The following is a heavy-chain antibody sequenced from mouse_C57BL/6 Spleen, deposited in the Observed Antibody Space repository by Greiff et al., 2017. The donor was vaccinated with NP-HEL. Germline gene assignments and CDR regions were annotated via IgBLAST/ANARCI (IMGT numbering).Heavy chain of an antibody. CDR2: IDPENGDN. Sequence: EVKLVESGAELVRPGGSVKLSCTASGFYIKDDYKPWVKQRPEQGPEWVGWIDPENGDNEYAPKFQGKATITADTSANTAYLQRSSLTSEDTAVYYCTHYYGSPFAYWGQGTLVTVSA. CDR1: GFYIKDDY. D-gene: IGHD1-1*01. V-gene: IGHV14-4*01. CDR3: THYYGSPFAY. J-gene: IGHJ3*01.